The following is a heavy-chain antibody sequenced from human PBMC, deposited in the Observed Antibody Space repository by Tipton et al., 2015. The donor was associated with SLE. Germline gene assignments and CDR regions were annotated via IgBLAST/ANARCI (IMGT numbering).Heavy chain of an antibody. CDR3: ARASLGGSLSLPDYMDV. CDR1: GYTFTSYG. V-gene: IGHV1-18*01. Sequence: QLVQSGAEVKKPGASVKVSCKASGYTFTSYGISWVRQAPGQGLEWMGWISAYNGNTNYAQKLQGRVTMTTDTSTGTAYMELRSLRSDDTAVYYCARASLGGSLSLPDYMDVWGKGTTVTVSS. CDR2: ISAYNGNT. D-gene: IGHD3-16*01. J-gene: IGHJ6*03.